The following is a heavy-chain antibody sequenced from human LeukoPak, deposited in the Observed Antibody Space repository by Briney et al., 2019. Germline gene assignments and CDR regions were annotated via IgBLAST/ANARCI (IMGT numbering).Heavy chain of an antibody. D-gene: IGHD3-10*01. CDR2: ISAYNGNT. V-gene: IGHV1-18*01. CDR3: ARDKGSITMVRGVNYWFDP. Sequence: ASVKVSCKASGYTFTSYGISWVRQAPGQGLEWMGWISAYNGNTNYARKPQGRVTMTTDTSTSTAYMELRSLRSDDTAVYYCARDKGSITMVRGVNYWFDPWGQGTLVTVSS. J-gene: IGHJ5*02. CDR1: GYTFTSYG.